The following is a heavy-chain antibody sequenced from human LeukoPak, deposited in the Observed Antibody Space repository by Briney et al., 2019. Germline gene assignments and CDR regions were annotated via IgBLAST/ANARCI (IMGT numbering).Heavy chain of an antibody. J-gene: IGHJ4*02. Sequence: GASVKVSCKASGYTITGYYMHWVRQAPGQGLEWMGWINPNSGGTNYAQKFQGRVTMTRDTSISTAYMELSRLRSDDTAVYYCARAEYSYGYGFDYWGQGTLVTVSS. CDR3: ARAEYSYGYGFDY. CDR1: GYTITGYY. D-gene: IGHD5-18*01. V-gene: IGHV1-2*02. CDR2: INPNSGGT.